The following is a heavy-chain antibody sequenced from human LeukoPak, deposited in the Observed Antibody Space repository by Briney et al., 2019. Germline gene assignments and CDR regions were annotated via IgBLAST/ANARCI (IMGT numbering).Heavy chain of an antibody. Sequence: ASVKVSCKASGYTFTGYYMHWVRQAPGQGLEGMGWINPNSGGTNYAQKFLGRVTMTRDTSISTAYMELSRLRSDDTAVYYCGVGSGSYSVDYWGQGTLVTVSS. V-gene: IGHV1-2*02. CDR2: INPNSGGT. J-gene: IGHJ4*02. CDR1: GYTFTGYY. D-gene: IGHD1-26*01. CDR3: GVGSGSYSVDY.